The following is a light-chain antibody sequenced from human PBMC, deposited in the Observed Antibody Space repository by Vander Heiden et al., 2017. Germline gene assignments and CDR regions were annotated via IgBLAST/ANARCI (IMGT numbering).Light chain of an antibody. Sequence: QAVVSQEPSLTVSPGGTVTLPCGFHTGGATPGHHPYGVQEKPGQAPRTLSSETTTKHSWTPARFSSSLLGGKAALTLSGAQAEDEAEYYCLLSFSGGRGVFGGGTKLT. J-gene: IGLJ3*02. CDR2: ETT. CDR3: LLSFSGGRGV. V-gene: IGLV7-46*01. CDR1: TGGATPGHH.